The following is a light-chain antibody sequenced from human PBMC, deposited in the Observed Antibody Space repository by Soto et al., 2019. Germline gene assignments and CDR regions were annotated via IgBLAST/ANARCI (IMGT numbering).Light chain of an antibody. CDR1: SSDVGGYNY. J-gene: IGLJ3*02. CDR3: ISYTSSSTWV. CDR2: EVS. Sequence: QSVLTQPASVSGSPGQSITISCTGTSSDVGGYNYVSWYQQHPGTAPKLMIYEVSNRTSGVSDRFSGSRSGNTASLTISGLQAEDESDYYCISYTSSSTWVFGGGTKLTVL. V-gene: IGLV2-14*01.